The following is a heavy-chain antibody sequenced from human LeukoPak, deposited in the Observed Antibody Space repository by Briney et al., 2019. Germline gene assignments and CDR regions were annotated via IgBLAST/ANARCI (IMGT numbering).Heavy chain of an antibody. Sequence: PSETLSFTCTVSGASVSSTPYYWGWIRQPPGKGLEWIGSLFYSGLSYYNPSLKSRVTISVDTSNNQFSLILNSVTAADTAVYFCAKEPTGAKTFDSWGQGTLVTVSS. D-gene: IGHD7-27*01. CDR1: GASVSSTPYY. J-gene: IGHJ4*02. CDR3: AKEPTGAKTFDS. CDR2: LFYSGLS. V-gene: IGHV4-39*07.